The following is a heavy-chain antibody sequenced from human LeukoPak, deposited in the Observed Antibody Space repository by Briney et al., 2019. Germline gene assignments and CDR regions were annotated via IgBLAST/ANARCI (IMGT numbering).Heavy chain of an antibody. CDR2: IYYSGST. CDR3: ASGVLWFGELLSQFDY. Sequence: SQTLSLTCTVSGGSISSGDYYWSWIRQPPGKGLEWIGYIYYSGSTYYNPSLKSRVTISVDTSKNQFSLKLSSVTAAVTAVYYCASGVLWFGELLSQFDYWGQGTLVTVSS. V-gene: IGHV4-30-4*01. CDR1: GGSISSGDYY. D-gene: IGHD3-10*01. J-gene: IGHJ4*02.